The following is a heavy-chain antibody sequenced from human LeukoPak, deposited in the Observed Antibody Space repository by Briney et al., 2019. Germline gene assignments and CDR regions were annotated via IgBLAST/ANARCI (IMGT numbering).Heavy chain of an antibody. CDR3: ARPSVVLWFGELLSLGAFDI. V-gene: IGHV3-48*01. J-gene: IGHJ3*02. Sequence: GGSLRLSCAASGFTFSSYSMDWVRQAPGKGLEWVSYISSSSSTIYYADSVKGRFTISRDNAKNSLYLQMNSLRAEDTAVYYCARPSVVLWFGELLSLGAFDIWGQGTMVTVSS. CDR1: GFTFSSYS. D-gene: IGHD3-10*01. CDR2: ISSSSSTI.